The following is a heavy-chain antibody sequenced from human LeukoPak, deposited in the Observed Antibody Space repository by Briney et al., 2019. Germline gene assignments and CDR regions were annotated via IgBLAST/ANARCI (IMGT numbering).Heavy chain of an antibody. CDR3: ARHHVLRYFDWLSRRVSHFDY. CDR2: IYYSGST. J-gene: IGHJ4*02. Sequence: SETLSLTCTVSGGSISSYHWSWIRQPPGKGLEWIGYIYYSGSTNYNPSLKSRVTISVDTSKNQFSLKLSSVTAADTAVYYCARHHVLRYFDWLSRRVSHFDYWGQGTLVTVSS. D-gene: IGHD3-9*01. V-gene: IGHV4-59*01. CDR1: GGSISSYH.